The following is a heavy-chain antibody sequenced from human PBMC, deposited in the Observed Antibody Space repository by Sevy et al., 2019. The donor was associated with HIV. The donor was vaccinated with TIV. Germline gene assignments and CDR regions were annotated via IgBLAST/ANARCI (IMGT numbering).Heavy chain of an antibody. CDR3: GRATNLNAFDF. V-gene: IGHV4-31*03. D-gene: IGHD1-26*01. J-gene: IGHJ3*01. CDR1: GGSISSGGYY. CDR2: ISYSGST. Sequence: SETLSLTCTVSGGSISSGGYYWSWIRQHPGKGLEWIGYISYSGSTNYKPSLKSRVTISVDTSKNQFSLKLSSVTAAETAVYYCGRATNLNAFDFWGQGTMVTVSS.